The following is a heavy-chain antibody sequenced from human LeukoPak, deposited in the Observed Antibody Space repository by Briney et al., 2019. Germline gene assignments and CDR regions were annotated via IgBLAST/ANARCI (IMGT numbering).Heavy chain of an antibody. Sequence: PSETLSLTCTVSGGSISSYYWSWIRQPPGKGLEWIGYIYYSGSTNYNPSLKSRVTISVDTSKNQFSLKLSSVTAADTAVYYCARHIVVVTAGSDAFDIWGQGTMVTVSS. D-gene: IGHD2-21*02. CDR1: GGSISSYY. V-gene: IGHV4-59*01. CDR2: IYYSGST. J-gene: IGHJ3*02. CDR3: ARHIVVVTAGSDAFDI.